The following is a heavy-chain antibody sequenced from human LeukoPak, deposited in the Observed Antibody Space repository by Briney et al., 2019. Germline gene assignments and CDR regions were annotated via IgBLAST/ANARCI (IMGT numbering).Heavy chain of an antibody. Sequence: ASVRVSCKASGYIFTSYGLSWVRQAPGQGLEWMGWISAYNGNTNYAQKLQGRVTMTTDTSTSTAYMELRSLRSDDTAVYYCARDIGWDLLKDYYDSSGYYWGQGTLVTVSS. CDR3: ARDIGWDLLKDYYDSSGYY. CDR2: ISAYNGNT. D-gene: IGHD3-22*01. J-gene: IGHJ4*02. CDR1: GYIFTSYG. V-gene: IGHV1-18*01.